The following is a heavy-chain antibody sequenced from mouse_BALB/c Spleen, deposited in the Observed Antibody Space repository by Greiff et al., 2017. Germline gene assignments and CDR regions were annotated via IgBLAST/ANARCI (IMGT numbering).Heavy chain of an antibody. CDR2: ISSGGSYT. Sequence: DVMLVESGGGLVKPGGSLKLSCAASGFTFSSYAMSWVRQSPEKRLEWVAEISSGGSYTYYPDTVTGRFTISRDNAKNTLYLEMSSLRSEDTAMYYCAGGTRAMDYWGQGTSVTVSS. CDR3: AGGTRAMDY. CDR1: GFTFSSYA. D-gene: IGHD4-1*01. V-gene: IGHV5-9-4*01. J-gene: IGHJ4*01.